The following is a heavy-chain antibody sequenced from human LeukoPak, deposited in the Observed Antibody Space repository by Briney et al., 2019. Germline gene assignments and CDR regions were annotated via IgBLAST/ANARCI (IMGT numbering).Heavy chain of an antibody. D-gene: IGHD2-15*01. CDR3: ARGARYCSGGSCYDY. V-gene: IGHV3-23*01. CDR2: TSASGGST. J-gene: IGHJ4*02. Sequence: GGSLRLSCAASGFTFSSYAMSWVRQAPGKGLEWVSGTSASGGSTYYADSVKGRFTISRDNSKSTLYLQMNSLRAEDTAVYYCARGARYCSGGSCYDYWGQGTLVTVSS. CDR1: GFTFSSYA.